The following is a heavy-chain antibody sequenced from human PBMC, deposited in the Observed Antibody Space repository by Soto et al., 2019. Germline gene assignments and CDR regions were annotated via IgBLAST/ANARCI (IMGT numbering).Heavy chain of an antibody. CDR2: ISYDGSNK. CDR1: GFTFSSYG. V-gene: IGHV3-30*18. Sequence: GGSLRLSCAASGFTFSSYGMHWVRQAPGKGLEWVAVISYDGSNKYYADSVKGRFTISRDNSKNTLYLQMNSLRAEDTAVYYCAKDLRSDYYYYYGMDVWGQGTTVTVSS. CDR3: AKDLRSDYYYYYGMDV. J-gene: IGHJ6*02.